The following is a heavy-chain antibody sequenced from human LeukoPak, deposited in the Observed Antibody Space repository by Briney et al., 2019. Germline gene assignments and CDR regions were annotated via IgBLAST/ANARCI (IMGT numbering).Heavy chain of an antibody. V-gene: IGHV3-49*04. J-gene: IGHJ4*02. CDR1: GFTFGDYA. Sequence: GGSLRLSCTASGFTFGDYAMSWVRQAPGKGLEWVGFIGSKAYGGTTEYAASVKGRFTISRDDSKSIAYLQMNSLKTEDTAVYYCTRAYCDITSCPREDYWGQGTLVTVSS. D-gene: IGHD2-2*01. CDR3: TRAYCDITSCPREDY. CDR2: IGSKAYGGTT.